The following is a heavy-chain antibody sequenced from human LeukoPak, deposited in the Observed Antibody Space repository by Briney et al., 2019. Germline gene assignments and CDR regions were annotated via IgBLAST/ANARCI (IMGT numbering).Heavy chain of an antibody. CDR3: ARDAGDYYGSGSPWYFDL. CDR1: GGSISSYY. Sequence: SETLSLTCTVSGGSISSYYWSWIRQPPGKGLEWIGYIYYSGSTNYNPSLKSRVTISVDTSKNQFSLKLSSVTAADTAVYYCARDAGDYYGSGSPWYFDLWGRGTLVAVSS. D-gene: IGHD3-10*01. J-gene: IGHJ2*01. CDR2: IYYSGST. V-gene: IGHV4-59*01.